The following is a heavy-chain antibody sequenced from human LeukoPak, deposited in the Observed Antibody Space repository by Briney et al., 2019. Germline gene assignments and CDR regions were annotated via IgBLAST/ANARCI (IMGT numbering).Heavy chain of an antibody. Sequence: SETLSLTCTVSGGSISSYYGSWIRQPPGKGLEWIGYIYYSGSTNYNPSLKSRVTISVDTSKNQFSLKLSSVTAADTAMYYCARVESYLFDYWGQGTLVTVSS. CDR2: IYYSGST. D-gene: IGHD1-26*01. V-gene: IGHV4-59*01. J-gene: IGHJ4*02. CDR1: GGSISSYY. CDR3: ARVESYLFDY.